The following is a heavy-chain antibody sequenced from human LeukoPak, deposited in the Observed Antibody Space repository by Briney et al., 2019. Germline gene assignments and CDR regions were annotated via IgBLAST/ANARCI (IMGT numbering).Heavy chain of an antibody. Sequence: GGSLRLSCAASGFTFSSYSMNWVRQAPGKGLEWVSSISSSSSYIYYADSVKGRFTISRGNAKNSLYLQMNSLRAEDTAVYYCANWYSGYDLGTFDYWGQGTLVTVSS. V-gene: IGHV3-21*04. D-gene: IGHD5-12*01. J-gene: IGHJ4*02. CDR3: ANWYSGYDLGTFDY. CDR1: GFTFSSYS. CDR2: ISSSSSYI.